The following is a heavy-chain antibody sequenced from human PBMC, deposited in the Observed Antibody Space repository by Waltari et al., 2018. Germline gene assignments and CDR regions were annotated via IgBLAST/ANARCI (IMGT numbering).Heavy chain of an antibody. CDR2: INAGNGNT. CDR3: ARDQDWSGSYQRDYYYGMDV. D-gene: IGHD1-26*01. J-gene: IGHJ6*02. V-gene: IGHV1-3*01. CDR1: GYTFTSYA. Sequence: QVQLVQSGAEVKKPGASVKVSCKASGYTFTSYAMHWVRQAPGQRLEWMGWINAGNGNTKYSQKCQGRVTITRDTSASTAYMELSSLRSEDTAVYYWARDQDWSGSYQRDYYYGMDVWGQGTTVTVSS.